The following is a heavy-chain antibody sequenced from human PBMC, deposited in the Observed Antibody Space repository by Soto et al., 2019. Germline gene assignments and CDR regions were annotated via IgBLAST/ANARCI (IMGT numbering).Heavy chain of an antibody. CDR2: INSDENST. CDR1: GFTFSSYW. CDR3: ARESGWYVVDY. J-gene: IGHJ4*02. Sequence: PGGSLRLSCAASGFTFSSYWMHWVRQAPGKGLVWVTHINSDENSTSYADSVKGRFTISRDNAKNTLYLQMNSLRAEDTAVYYCARESGWYVVDYWGQGTLVTVSS. V-gene: IGHV3-74*01. D-gene: IGHD6-19*01.